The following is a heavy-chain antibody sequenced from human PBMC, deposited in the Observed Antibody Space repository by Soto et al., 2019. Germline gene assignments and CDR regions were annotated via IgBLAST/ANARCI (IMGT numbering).Heavy chain of an antibody. J-gene: IGHJ6*02. CDR2: MNAKSGDT. CDR3: ARGNPFNYAGFDV. D-gene: IGHD3-16*01. V-gene: IGHV1-8*01. CDR1: GYTFSDFD. Sequence: QAHLEQSGTELKRPGASVKVSCKASGYTFSDFDINWLRQASGQGPEWMGWMNAKSGDTFFAQRFQDKFNMTWDTSLSTAYMEVGSLTSDDTAIYYCARGNPFNYAGFDVGGQGSTVAVSS.